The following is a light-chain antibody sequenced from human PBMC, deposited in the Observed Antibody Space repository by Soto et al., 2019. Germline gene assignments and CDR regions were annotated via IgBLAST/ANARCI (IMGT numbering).Light chain of an antibody. V-gene: IGKV3-11*01. CDR3: QQRSTWPRA. CDR1: QSVSSY. J-gene: IGKJ4*01. CDR2: DAS. Sequence: EIVLTQSPATLSLSPGERATLSCRASQSVSSYLVWYQQKPGQAPRLLIYDASKRATGIPDRFSVSGSGTDFTLSIISLEPEDFSVYYCQQRSTWPRAFGGGTKV.